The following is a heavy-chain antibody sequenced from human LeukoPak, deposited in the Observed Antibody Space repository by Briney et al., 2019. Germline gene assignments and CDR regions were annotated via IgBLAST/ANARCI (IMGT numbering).Heavy chain of an antibody. V-gene: IGHV3-73*01. J-gene: IGHJ5*02. D-gene: IGHD2-2*01. CDR2: IRSKANSYAT. CDR1: GFTFSGSA. Sequence: GGSLKLSCAASGFTFSGSAMHWVRQASGKGLEWVGRIRSKANSYATAYAASVKGRFTISRDDSKNTAYLQMNSLKTEDTAVYYCTRHQARYCSSTSCMSGFDPWGQGTLVTVSS. CDR3: TRHQARYCSSTSCMSGFDP.